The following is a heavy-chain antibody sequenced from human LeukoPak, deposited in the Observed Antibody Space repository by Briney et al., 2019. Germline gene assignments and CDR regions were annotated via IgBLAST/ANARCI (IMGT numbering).Heavy chain of an antibody. CDR1: WFSVSRNY. D-gene: IGHD6-13*01. CDR3: ACVGPSAAGYPPSMSHHPLDY. CDR2: NHNSGTN. J-gene: IGHJ4*02. V-gene: IGHV3-53*01. Sequence: GASLRPSYAVSWFSVSRNYVSWVRQPPGRGMELVLVNHNSGTNDTADSVTGRVSVTRDDSNNTLYLQLKRLRGEDTAVYNCACVGPSAAGYPPSMSHHPLDYWGQGTRVTVSS.